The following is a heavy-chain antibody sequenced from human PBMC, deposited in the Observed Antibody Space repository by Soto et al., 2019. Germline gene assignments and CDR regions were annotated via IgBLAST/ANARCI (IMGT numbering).Heavy chain of an antibody. CDR3: AKDLRRWELLSILDY. Sequence: EVQLLESGGGLVQPGGSLRLSCAASGFTFSSYAMSRVRQAPGKGLEWVSAISGSGGSTYYADSVKGRFTISRDNSKNTLYLQMNSLRAEDTAVYYCAKDLRRWELLSILDYWGQGTLVTVSS. CDR2: ISGSGGST. V-gene: IGHV3-23*01. J-gene: IGHJ4*02. CDR1: GFTFSSYA. D-gene: IGHD1-26*01.